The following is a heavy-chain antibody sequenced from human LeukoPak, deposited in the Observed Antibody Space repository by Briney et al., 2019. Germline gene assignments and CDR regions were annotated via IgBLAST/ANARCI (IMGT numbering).Heavy chain of an antibody. CDR3: AKERYSSSSAYIDY. D-gene: IGHD6-6*01. J-gene: IGHJ4*02. V-gene: IGHV3-30*18. Sequence: GGSLRLSCAASGFSFSSYGIHWVRQAPGKGLEWVAVISYDGNNKYYADSVKGRFTIFRDNSKNTLYLQMNSLRTEDTSVYYCAKERYSSSSAYIDYWGQGTLVTVSS. CDR1: GFSFSSYG. CDR2: ISYDGNNK.